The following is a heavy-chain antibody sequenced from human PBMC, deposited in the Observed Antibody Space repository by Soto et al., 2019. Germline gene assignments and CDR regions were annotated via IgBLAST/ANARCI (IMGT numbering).Heavy chain of an antibody. CDR2: ISAYNGNT. J-gene: IGHJ5*02. CDR1: GYTFTSYG. Sequence: ASVKVSCKASGYTFTSYGISWVRQAPGQGLEWMGWISAYNGNTNYAQKLQGRVTMTTDTSTSTAYMELRSLRSDDTAVYYCARDLEYCSSTSCYVGWFDPWGQGTPVTVSS. CDR3: ARDLEYCSSTSCYVGWFDP. D-gene: IGHD2-2*01. V-gene: IGHV1-18*01.